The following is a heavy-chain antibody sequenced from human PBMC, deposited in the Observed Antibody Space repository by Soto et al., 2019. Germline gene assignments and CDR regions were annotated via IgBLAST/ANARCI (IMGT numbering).Heavy chain of an antibody. CDR2: ISSSSSYI. V-gene: IGHV3-21*01. CDR3: ASACRIWYFDL. J-gene: IGHJ2*01. Sequence: GGSLRLSCAASGFTFSSYSMNWVRQAPGKGLEWVSSISSSSSYIYYADSVKGRFTISRDKAKNSLYLQRISLRAEDTAVYYGASACRIWYFDLWGRGTLVTVSS. CDR1: GFTFSSYS.